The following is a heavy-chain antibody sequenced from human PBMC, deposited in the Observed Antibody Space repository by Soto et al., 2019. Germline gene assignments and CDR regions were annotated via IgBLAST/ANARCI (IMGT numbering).Heavy chain of an antibody. D-gene: IGHD3-22*01. CDR3: ASGDSSGYYWEDY. J-gene: IGHJ4*02. V-gene: IGHV4-34*01. Sequence: QVQLQQWGAGLLKPSETLSLTCAVYGGSFSGYYWSWIRQPPGKGLEWIGEINHSGSTNYNPSLESRVTMSLDTSKNQFFLKLSSVTAADTAVYYCASGDSSGYYWEDYWGQGTLVTVSS. CDR1: GGSFSGYY. CDR2: INHSGST.